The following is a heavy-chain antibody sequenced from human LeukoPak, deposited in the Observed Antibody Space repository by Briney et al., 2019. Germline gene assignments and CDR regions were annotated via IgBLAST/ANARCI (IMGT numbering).Heavy chain of an antibody. V-gene: IGHV3-23*01. Sequence: PGGSLRLSCAASGFTFSSYAMSWVRQAPGKGLEWVSAISGSGGSTYYADSVKGRFTISRDNAKNSLYLQMNSLRAEDTAVYYCARDRGGSNGRFDYWGQGTLVTVSS. CDR3: ARDRGGSNGRFDY. CDR1: GFTFSSYA. J-gene: IGHJ4*02. D-gene: IGHD1-26*01. CDR2: ISGSGGST.